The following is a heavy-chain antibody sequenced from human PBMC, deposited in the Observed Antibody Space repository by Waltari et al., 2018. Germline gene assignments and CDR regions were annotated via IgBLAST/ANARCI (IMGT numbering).Heavy chain of an antibody. CDR3: AKARGGTVVTPGSDY. CDR2: ISYDGSNK. V-gene: IGHV3-30*18. J-gene: IGHJ4*02. Sequence: QVHMVASGGGVVQPGRSLRLSCAGSGFTFSSYDMPLVRPAPGKGLEWVAVISYDGSNKYYADAVKGRFTISRDNSKNTLYLQMNSLRAEDTAVYYCAKARGGTVVTPGSDYWGQGTLVTVSS. CDR1: GFTFSSYD. D-gene: IGHD2-21*02.